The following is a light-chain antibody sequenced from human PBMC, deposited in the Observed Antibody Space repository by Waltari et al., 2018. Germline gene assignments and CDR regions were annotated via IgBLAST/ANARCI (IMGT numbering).Light chain of an antibody. CDR1: SNDIGAYNY. J-gene: IGLJ3*02. Sequence: QSALTQPPSASGSLGQSITISCSGTSNDIGAYNYVFWHQQHPGKAPRVSISEGSKRPSGVPDRFAGSKSGNAASLTISGLQAEDEADYYCTSHAGSNIPVVFGGGTRVTVL. V-gene: IGLV2-8*01. CDR3: TSHAGSNIPVV. CDR2: EGS.